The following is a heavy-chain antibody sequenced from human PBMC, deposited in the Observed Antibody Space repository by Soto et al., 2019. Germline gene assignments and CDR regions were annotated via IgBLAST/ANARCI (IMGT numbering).Heavy chain of an antibody. D-gene: IGHD2-15*01. V-gene: IGHV3-30-3*01. CDR3: AREATKVVVAAMFDY. J-gene: IGHJ4*02. CDR2: ISYDGSNK. CDR1: GFTFSSYA. Sequence: GGSLRLSCAASGFTFSSYAMHWVRQAPGKGLEWVAVISYDGSNKYYADSVKGRFTISRDNSKNTLYLQMNSLRAEDTAVYYCAREATKVVVAAMFDYWGQGTLVTVYS.